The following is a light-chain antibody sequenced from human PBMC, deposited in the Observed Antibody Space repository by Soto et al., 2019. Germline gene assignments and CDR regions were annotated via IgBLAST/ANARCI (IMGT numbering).Light chain of an antibody. CDR2: EAS. Sequence: DIQVTQSPSTLSASVGDRVTITCRASQGVNKWLAWYQQKAGKAPKLLIYEASILEAGVPSRFSGTGSGTEFPLIISSLQPDDVATYYCQQYNSYSMYSFGQGTKLESK. J-gene: IGKJ2*03. CDR1: QGVNKW. V-gene: IGKV1-5*03. CDR3: QQYNSYSMYS.